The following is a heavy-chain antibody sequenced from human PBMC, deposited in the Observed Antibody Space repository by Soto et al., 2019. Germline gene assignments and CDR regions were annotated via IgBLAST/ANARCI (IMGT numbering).Heavy chain of an antibody. CDR2: IYYSGST. J-gene: IGHJ3*02. D-gene: IGHD3-16*02. Sequence: QLQLQESGPGLVKPSETLSLTCTVSGGSISSSSYYWGWIRQPPGKGLEWIGSIYYSGSTYYNPSLKSRVTISVDTSKNQFSLKLSSVTAADTAVYYCARRMETRIMITFGGVIDIWGQGTMVTVSS. CDR3: ARRMETRIMITFGGVIDI. V-gene: IGHV4-39*01. CDR1: GGSISSSSYY.